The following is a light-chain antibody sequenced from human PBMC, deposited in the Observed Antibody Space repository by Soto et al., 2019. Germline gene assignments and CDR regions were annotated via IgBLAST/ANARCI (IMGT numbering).Light chain of an antibody. V-gene: IGKV3-20*01. CDR3: HQYGSSPRT. CDR1: QSVSSNF. Sequence: EIVLTQSPGTLSLSPGDRATLSCRASQSVSSNFLAWYQQKPGQAPRLLIYGESIRATGIPDRFSGSGSGTDFTLTIRRLEPEDFAMYFCHQYGSSPRTFGQGTKVEIK. J-gene: IGKJ1*01. CDR2: GES.